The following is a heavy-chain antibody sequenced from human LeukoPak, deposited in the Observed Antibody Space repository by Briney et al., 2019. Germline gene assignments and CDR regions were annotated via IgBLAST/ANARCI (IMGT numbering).Heavy chain of an antibody. CDR1: GFTFSSYD. CDR3: ARVGIAAPGYYGMDV. V-gene: IGHV3-33*01. D-gene: IGHD6-13*01. CDR2: IFYDGSNK. J-gene: IGHJ6*02. Sequence: GSLRLSCAASGFTFSSYDMYWVRQAPGKGLEWVAVIFYDGSNKYCADSVKGRFTISRDNSKNTLYLQMNSLRADDTALYYCARVGIAAPGYYGMDVWGQGTTVTVSS.